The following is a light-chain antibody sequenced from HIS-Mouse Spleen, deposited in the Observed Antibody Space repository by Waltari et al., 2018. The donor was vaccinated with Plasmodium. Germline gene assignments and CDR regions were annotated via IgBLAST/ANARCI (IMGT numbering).Light chain of an antibody. CDR2: VDS. V-gene: IGLV3-10*01. CDR1: ALPKKY. J-gene: IGLJ3*02. Sequence: SYELPQPPSVSVSPGQTARITCTGDALPKKYAYWYQPKSGQAPGLVIYVDSKRPSAIPERFSGSSSGTMATLTISGAQVEDEADYYCYSTDSSGNHRVFGGGTKLTVL. CDR3: YSTDSSGNHRV.